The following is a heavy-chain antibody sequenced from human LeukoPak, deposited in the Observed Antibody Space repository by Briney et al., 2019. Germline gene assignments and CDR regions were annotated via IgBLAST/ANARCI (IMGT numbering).Heavy chain of an antibody. CDR2: IYHSGST. CDR3: ARAPQQSSGYLDY. Sequence: SETLSLTCTVSGGSVSSGRYYWSWIRQPPGKGLEWIGYIYHSGSTNYNPSLKSRVTISVDTSKNQFSLKLSSVTAADTAVYYCARAPQQSSGYLDYWGQGTLVTVSS. D-gene: IGHD3-22*01. V-gene: IGHV4-61*01. CDR1: GGSVSSGRYY. J-gene: IGHJ4*02.